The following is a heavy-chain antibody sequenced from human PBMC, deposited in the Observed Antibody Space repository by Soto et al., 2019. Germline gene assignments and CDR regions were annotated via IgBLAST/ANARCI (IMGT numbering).Heavy chain of an antibody. D-gene: IGHD5-18*01. J-gene: IGHJ5*02. V-gene: IGHV4-61*01. CDR1: GGSISSGFYY. CDR2: INNSGST. CDR3: AKDSGYNYGYFRWFDP. Sequence: SETLSLTCTVSGGSISSGFYYWSWIRQPPGKGLEWIGYINNSGSTNYNPALKSRVTISVDTSKSQFSLKLSSVTAADTAVYYCAKDSGYNYGYFRWFDPWGQGTLVTVSS.